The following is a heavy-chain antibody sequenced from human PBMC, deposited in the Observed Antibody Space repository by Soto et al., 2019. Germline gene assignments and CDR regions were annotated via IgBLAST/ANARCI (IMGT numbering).Heavy chain of an antibody. J-gene: IGHJ4*02. V-gene: IGHV1-69*01. D-gene: IGHD1-26*01. CDR2: IIPIFGTA. CDR3: ARGVLDSRSYEGTLDY. CDR1: GGTFSSYA. Sequence: QVQLVQSGAEVKKPGSSVKVSCKASGGTFSSYAISWVRQAPGQGLEWMGGIIPIFGTANYAQKFQGRVTITADESTSTAYRELSSLRSEDTAVYYCARGVLDSRSYEGTLDYWGQGTLVTVSS.